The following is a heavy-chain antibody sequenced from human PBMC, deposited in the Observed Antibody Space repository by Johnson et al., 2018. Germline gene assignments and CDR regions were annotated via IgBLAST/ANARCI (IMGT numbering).Heavy chain of an antibody. CDR2: IWYDGSNK. J-gene: IGHJ6*03. CDR3: AKAGPWIQLGYYYYYMDV. Sequence: QVQLVESGGGVVQPGRSLRLSCAASGFTFSSYGMHWVRQAPGKGLEWVAVIWYDGSNKYYIDSVKGRFAISRDNSKNTLYLQMNSLRAEDTAVFYCAKAGPWIQLGYYYYYMDVWGKGTTVTVSS. D-gene: IGHD5-18*01. CDR1: GFTFSSYG. V-gene: IGHV3-33*06.